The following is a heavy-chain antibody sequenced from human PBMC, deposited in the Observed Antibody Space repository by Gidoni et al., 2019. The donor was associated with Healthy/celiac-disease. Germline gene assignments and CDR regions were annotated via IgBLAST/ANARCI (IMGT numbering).Heavy chain of an antibody. CDR2: IYTSGST. Sequence: QVQLQESGPGLVKPSQTLSLTCTVSGGSISSGSYYWSWIRQPAGKGLEWIGRIYTSGSTNYNPSLKSRVTISVDTSKNQFSLKLSSVTAADTAVYYCAREVLRFLVFDPWGQGTLVTVSS. D-gene: IGHD3-3*01. J-gene: IGHJ5*02. CDR3: AREVLRFLVFDP. CDR1: GGSISSGSYY. V-gene: IGHV4-61*02.